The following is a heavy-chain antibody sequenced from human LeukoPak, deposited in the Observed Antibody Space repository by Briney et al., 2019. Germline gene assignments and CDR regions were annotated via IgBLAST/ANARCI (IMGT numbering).Heavy chain of an antibody. V-gene: IGHV3-20*04. D-gene: IGHD1-26*01. CDR2: INWNGGST. CDR3: ARYYADYYYYYYMDV. CDR1: GFTFDDYG. Sequence: GGSLRLSCAASGFTFDDYGMSWVRQAPGKGLEWFSGINWNGGSTGYADSVKGRFTISRDNAKNSLYLQMNSLRAEDTALYYCARYYADYYYYYYMDVWGKGTTVTVSS. J-gene: IGHJ6*03.